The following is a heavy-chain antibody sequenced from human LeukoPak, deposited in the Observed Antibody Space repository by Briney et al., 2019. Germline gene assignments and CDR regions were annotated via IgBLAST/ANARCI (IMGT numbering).Heavy chain of an antibody. Sequence: SETLSLTCTVSGGSISSYYWSWIRQPPGKGLEWIGYIYYSGSTNYNPSLKSRVTISVDTSKNQFSLKLSSVTAADTAVYYCARGNAGYYKGWFDPWGQGTLVTVSS. CDR3: ARGNAGYYKGWFDP. CDR1: GGSISSYY. D-gene: IGHD3-22*01. J-gene: IGHJ5*02. V-gene: IGHV4-59*01. CDR2: IYYSGST.